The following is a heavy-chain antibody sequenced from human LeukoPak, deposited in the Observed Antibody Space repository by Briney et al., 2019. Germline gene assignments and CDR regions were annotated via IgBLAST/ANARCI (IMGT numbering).Heavy chain of an antibody. Sequence: ASVKVSCKASGYTFTSYDINWVRQATGQGLEWMGWMNPNSGNTGYAQKFQGRDTITRNTSISTAYMELSSLRSEDTAVYYCAREISSSWEYYFDYWGQGTLVTVSS. CDR1: GYTFTSYD. CDR3: AREISSSWEYYFDY. CDR2: MNPNSGNT. D-gene: IGHD6-13*01. J-gene: IGHJ4*02. V-gene: IGHV1-8*03.